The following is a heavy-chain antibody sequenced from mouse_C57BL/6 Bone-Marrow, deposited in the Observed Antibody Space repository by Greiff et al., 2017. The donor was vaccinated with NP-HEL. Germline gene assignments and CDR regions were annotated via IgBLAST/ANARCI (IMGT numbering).Heavy chain of an antibody. CDR2: IWRGGGT. Sequence: VQLQQSGPGLVQPSPCLSISCTASGFSLTSYGVHWVRQSPGKGLEWLGVIWRGGGTDYNAAFMSRLSISKDNSKSQVFFKMNSLQADDTAIYYCAKPHYYGNSCVCAMDYWGQGTSVTVSS. CDR1: GFSLTSYG. J-gene: IGHJ4*01. V-gene: IGHV2-5*01. CDR3: AKPHYYGNSCVCAMDY. D-gene: IGHD1-1*01.